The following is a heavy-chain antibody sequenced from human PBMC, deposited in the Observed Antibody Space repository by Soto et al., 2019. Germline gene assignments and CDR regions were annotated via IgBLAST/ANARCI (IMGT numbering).Heavy chain of an antibody. CDR1: AASVSTGLFF. CDR2: VHPHGNI. CDR3: VRVSDANKRGV. J-gene: IGHJ1*01. V-gene: IGHV4-31*03. D-gene: IGHD3-16*02. Sequence: QEQLQESGPGVVMSSQTLSLTCTVSAASVSTGLFFWNWFRQLPGKCLPWQGHVHPHGNIYYYPSSQSRFTMSMDPSNNQVSLQVNSVTVANNAVYYCVRVSDANKRGVRGQGALLTV.